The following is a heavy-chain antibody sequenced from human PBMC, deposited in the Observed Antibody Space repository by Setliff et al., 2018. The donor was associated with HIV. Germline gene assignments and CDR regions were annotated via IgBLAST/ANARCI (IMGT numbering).Heavy chain of an antibody. CDR3: ARLRITMIMMLNYFDY. Sequence: SETLSLTCAVSGDSVSRYSWNWIRQAPGKGLEWIGYVYSSGETNYNPSLKNRVTMSTDTSKNQFSLNLYSATAADTAVYFCARLRITMIMMLNYFDYWGQGTLVTVSS. J-gene: IGHJ4*02. D-gene: IGHD3-22*01. CDR2: VYSSGET. V-gene: IGHV4-4*09. CDR1: GDSVSRYS.